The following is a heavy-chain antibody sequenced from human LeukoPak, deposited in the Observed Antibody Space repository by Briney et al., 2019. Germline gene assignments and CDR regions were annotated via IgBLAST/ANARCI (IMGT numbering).Heavy chain of an antibody. CDR2: IDHTGIT. J-gene: IGHJ4*02. Sequence: SETLSLTCTVSDDSITIYYWSWLPQPPGKGLEWIGYIDHTGITNYNPSLNSRVTISRDTSKNHFSLELSSATAADTAVYYCARGGWDWNDGRHFDYWGQGTLVTVSS. CDR1: DDSITIYY. V-gene: IGHV4-59*01. CDR3: ARGGWDWNDGRHFDY. D-gene: IGHD1-1*01.